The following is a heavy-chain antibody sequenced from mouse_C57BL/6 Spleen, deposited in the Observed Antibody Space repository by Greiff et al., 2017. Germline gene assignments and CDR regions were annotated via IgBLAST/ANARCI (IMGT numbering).Heavy chain of an antibody. D-gene: IGHD1-1*01. Sequence: EVQVVESGGGLVKPGGSLKLSCAASGFTFSDYGMHWVRQAPEKGLEWVAYISSGSSTIYYADTVKGRFTISRDNAKNTLFLQMTSRRSEDTAMYYCATSYYYGSSEYYFDYWGQGTTLTVSS. CDR3: ATSYYYGSSEYYFDY. CDR2: ISSGSSTI. J-gene: IGHJ2*01. CDR1: GFTFSDYG. V-gene: IGHV5-17*01.